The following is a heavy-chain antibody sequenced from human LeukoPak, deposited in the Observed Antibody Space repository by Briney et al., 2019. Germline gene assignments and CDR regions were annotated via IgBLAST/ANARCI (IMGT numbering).Heavy chain of an antibody. CDR1: ESTFSSKA. D-gene: IGHD2-8*01. CDR3: AKDTSIGKYCTNGVCSPFDY. Sequence: GGSLRLSCAAPESTFSSKAMIGVRQAPGQGLEWASVIAKTEINPSYADSVRGRFTISRDNSRNTLYLQMISLRPEDTAVYYCAKDTSIGKYCTNGVCSPFDYWGQGTLVTVSS. V-gene: IGHV3-23*01. CDR2: IAKTEINP. J-gene: IGHJ4*02.